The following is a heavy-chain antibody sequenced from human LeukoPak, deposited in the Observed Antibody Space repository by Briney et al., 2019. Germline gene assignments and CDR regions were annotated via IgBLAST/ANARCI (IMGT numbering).Heavy chain of an antibody. CDR3: VRGGKWLQLLYFDY. D-gene: IGHD5-24*01. CDR1: GFTFSSYG. CDR2: IWYDGSNK. V-gene: IGHV3-33*01. J-gene: IGHJ4*02. Sequence: PGRSLRLSCAASGFTFSSYGMHWVRQAPGKGLEWVAVIWYDGSNKYYADSVKGRFTISRDNSKNTLYLQMNSLRAEDTAVYYCVRGGKWLQLLYFDYCGQGTLVTVSS.